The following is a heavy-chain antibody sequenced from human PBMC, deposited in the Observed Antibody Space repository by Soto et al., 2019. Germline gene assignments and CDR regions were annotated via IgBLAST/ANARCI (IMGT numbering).Heavy chain of an antibody. CDR3: ARDYYYDSSGYYYVPAGGY. J-gene: IGHJ4*02. CDR1: GFTFSSYS. D-gene: IGHD3-22*01. Sequence: GSLRLSCAASGFTFSSYSMNWVRQAPGKGLEWVSSISSSSSYIYYADSVKGRFTISRDNAKNSLYLQMNSLRAEDTAVYYCARDYYYDSSGYYYVPAGGYWGQGTLVTVSS. V-gene: IGHV3-21*01. CDR2: ISSSSSYI.